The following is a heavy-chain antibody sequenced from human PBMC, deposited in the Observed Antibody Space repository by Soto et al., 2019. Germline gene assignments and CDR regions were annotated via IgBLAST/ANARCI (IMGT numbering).Heavy chain of an antibody. Sequence: VQLQESGPGLAKPSETLSLTCTVSGGSMSSYYWGWIRQPPGKGLEWIGNVFYSGSTIYNPSSMSRVIISGDTSNNQFSLKLSSVTAADTAVYYCAKEFCDPNGSDRRWLDPWGQGTLVTVS. J-gene: IGHJ5*02. CDR3: AKEFCDPNGSDRRWLDP. CDR2: VFYSGST. CDR1: GGSMSSYY. V-gene: IGHV4-59*01. D-gene: IGHD2-8*01.